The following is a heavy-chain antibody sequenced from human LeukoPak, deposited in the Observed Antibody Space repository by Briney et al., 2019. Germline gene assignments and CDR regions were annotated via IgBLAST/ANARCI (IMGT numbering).Heavy chain of an antibody. CDR2: INHSGST. V-gene: IGHV4-34*01. Sequence: PSETLSLTCAVYGGSFSGYYWSWIRQPPGKGLEWIGEINHSGSTNYNPSLKSRVTISVDTSKNQFSLKLSSVTAADTAVYYCARGGHVVVPAAPNWFDPWGQGTLVTVSS. CDR1: GGSFSGYY. CDR3: ARGGHVVVPAAPNWFDP. J-gene: IGHJ5*02. D-gene: IGHD2-2*01.